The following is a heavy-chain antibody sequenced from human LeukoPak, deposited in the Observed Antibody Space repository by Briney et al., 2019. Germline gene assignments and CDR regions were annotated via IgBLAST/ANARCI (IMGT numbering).Heavy chain of an antibody. J-gene: IGHJ4*02. CDR2: ISYDGSNK. CDR3: ARGPQVLRYFDWPSRPFDY. Sequence: PGGSLRLSCAASGFTFSSYAMHWVRQAPGKGLEWVAVISYDGSNKYYADSVKGRFTISRDNSKNTLYLQLNSLRAEDTAVYYCARGPQVLRYFDWPSRPFDYWGQGTLVTVSS. D-gene: IGHD3-9*01. V-gene: IGHV3-30-3*01. CDR1: GFTFSSYA.